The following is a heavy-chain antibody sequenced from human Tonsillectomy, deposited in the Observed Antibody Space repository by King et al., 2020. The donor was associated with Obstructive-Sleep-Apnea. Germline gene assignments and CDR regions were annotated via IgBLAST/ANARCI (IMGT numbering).Heavy chain of an antibody. J-gene: IGHJ4*02. CDR1: GFTFSNYA. CDR3: ARERELPFDY. CDR2: ISYDGNKK. D-gene: IGHD1-26*01. V-gene: IGHV3-30-3*01. Sequence: VQLVESGGGVVQPGRSLRLSCAASGFTFSNYAMHWVRQAPGKGLEWVAVISYDGNKKYYADSVKGRFTISRDNSKNTLYLQMNSLRADDTAVYYCARERELPFDYWGQGTLVTVSS.